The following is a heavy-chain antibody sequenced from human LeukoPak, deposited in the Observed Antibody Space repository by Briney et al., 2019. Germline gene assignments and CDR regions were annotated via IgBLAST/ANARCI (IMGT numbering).Heavy chain of an antibody. V-gene: IGHV1-2*02. CDR2: INPTSGGT. Sequence: ASVKVSCKASGYTFAGYYMHWVRQAPGQGLEWMGWINPTSGGTNYAQKFQGRVTITTDESTSTAYMELSSLRSEDTAVYYCARDRPYITGTGHYFDYWGQGTLVTVSS. CDR1: GYTFAGYY. D-gene: IGHD1-20*01. J-gene: IGHJ4*02. CDR3: ARDRPYITGTGHYFDY.